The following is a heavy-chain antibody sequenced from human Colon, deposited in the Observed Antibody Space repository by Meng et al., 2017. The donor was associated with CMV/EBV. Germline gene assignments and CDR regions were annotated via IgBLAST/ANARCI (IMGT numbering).Heavy chain of an antibody. CDR3: VRGTDRDFSGYDFLL. J-gene: IGHJ4*02. D-gene: IGHD5-12*01. CDR1: GFFFGVHW. Sequence: GGSLRLSCAGSGFFFGVHWMNWVRQVPGKGLEWVANINRDGSQIYYGDSVKGRFTISRDNAEKSLFLEMKSLRVDDTAVYYCVRGTDRDFSGYDFLLWGQRTLVTVSS. CDR2: INRDGSQI. V-gene: IGHV3-7*01.